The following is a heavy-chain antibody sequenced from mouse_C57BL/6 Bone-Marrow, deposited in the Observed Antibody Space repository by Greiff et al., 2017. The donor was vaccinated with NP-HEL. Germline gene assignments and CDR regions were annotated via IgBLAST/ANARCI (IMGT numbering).Heavy chain of an antibody. Sequence: QVQLQQSGAELARPGASVKLSCKASGYTFTSSGISWVKQRTGQGLEWIGEIYPRSGNTYYNEKFKGKATLTADKSSSTAYMELRSLTSEDSAVYFCARSAYYGSSFYWYFDVWGTGTTVTVSS. D-gene: IGHD1-1*01. CDR1: GYTFTSSG. CDR2: IYPRSGNT. J-gene: IGHJ1*03. CDR3: ARSAYYGSSFYWYFDV. V-gene: IGHV1-81*01.